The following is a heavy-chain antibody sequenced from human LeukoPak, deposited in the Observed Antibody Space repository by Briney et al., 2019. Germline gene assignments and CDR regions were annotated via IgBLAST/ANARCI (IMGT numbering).Heavy chain of an antibody. V-gene: IGHV3-30-3*01. CDR2: ISYDGSNK. CDR3: ARGSSGSYYYFDY. CDR1: GFTFSSYA. D-gene: IGHD1-26*01. J-gene: IGHJ4*02. Sequence: GGSLRLSCAASGFTFSSYAMHWVRQAPGKGLEWVAVISYDGSNKYYADSVNGRFTISRDNSKNTLYLQMNSLRAEDTAVYYCARGSSGSYYYFDYWGQGTLVTVSS.